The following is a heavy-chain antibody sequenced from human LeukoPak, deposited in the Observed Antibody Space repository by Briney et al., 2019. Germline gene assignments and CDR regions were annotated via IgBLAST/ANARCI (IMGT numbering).Heavy chain of an antibody. CDR1: GFTFSNSY. Sequence: GGSLRLSCAASGFTFSNSYMSWIRQAPGKGLECVSSISGRGDPQWYADSAKGRFTISRDNAKNSLYLQMNNLRGEDTAVYYCTKETWGRFDYWGQGTLVTVSS. V-gene: IGHV3-11*04. CDR2: ISGRGDPQ. J-gene: IGHJ4*02. D-gene: IGHD3-16*01. CDR3: TKETWGRFDY.